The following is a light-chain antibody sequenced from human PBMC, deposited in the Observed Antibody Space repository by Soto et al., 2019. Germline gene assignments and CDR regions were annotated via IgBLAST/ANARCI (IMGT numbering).Light chain of an antibody. V-gene: IGKV3-20*01. CDR1: QSVSSSY. Sequence: ESVLTQSPGTLSLSPGERATLPCRARQSVSSSYLAWHQQTPGQAPRLLIYGASSRATGIPDRFSGSGSGTDFTLTITRLEPEDFAEYYCQQYGSSPYTFGQGNKLEIK. CDR3: QQYGSSPYT. J-gene: IGKJ2*01. CDR2: GAS.